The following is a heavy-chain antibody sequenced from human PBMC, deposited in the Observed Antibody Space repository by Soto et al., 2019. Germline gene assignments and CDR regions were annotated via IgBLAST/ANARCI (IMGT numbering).Heavy chain of an antibody. CDR1: GYTFTGYC. CDR3: ATAQISHYDSSDSSPKKYYFDN. Sequence: ASVKVSCKASGYTFTGYCMHWVRQAPGQGLEWMGWINPNNGGTNDAQKFQGRVTMTRDTSISTAYMELSRLRSDDTAVYYCATAQISHYDSSDSSPKKYYFDNWRQGTLVTVSS. J-gene: IGHJ4*02. CDR2: INPNNGGT. D-gene: IGHD3-22*01. V-gene: IGHV1-2*02.